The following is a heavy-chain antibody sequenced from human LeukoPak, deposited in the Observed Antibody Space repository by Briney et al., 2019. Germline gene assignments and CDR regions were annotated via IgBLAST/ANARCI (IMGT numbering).Heavy chain of an antibody. CDR1: GFTFSSYW. CDR2: IKRDGKK. D-gene: IGHD3-22*01. CDR3: ARAPSEIVGYYPQFFRR. J-gene: IGHJ1*01. Sequence: GRSLRLSHAASGFTFSSYWMHWVRHAPGKGLVWVSGIKRDGKKNYSDSVTGRFTISRDNAKNPVPQQMNRPRTEDQGVHYRARAPSEIVGYYPQFFRRRGQGTVVGVSS. V-gene: IGHV3-74*01.